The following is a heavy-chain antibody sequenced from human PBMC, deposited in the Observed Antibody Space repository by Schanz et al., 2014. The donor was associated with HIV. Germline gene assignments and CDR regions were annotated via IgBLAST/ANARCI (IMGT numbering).Heavy chain of an antibody. CDR2: IWYDGSNK. Sequence: VQLVESGGGLVQPGRSLRLSCAASGFTFSTYGMHWVRQAPGKGLEWVAVIWYDGSNKYYADSVKGRFTISRDKSKNTLYLQMNSLRPDDTGVYYCAKDQTSFGSSFFDYWGQGTLVTVSS. CDR3: AKDQTSFGSSFFDY. CDR1: GFTFSTYG. V-gene: IGHV3-33*03. J-gene: IGHJ4*02. D-gene: IGHD6-6*01.